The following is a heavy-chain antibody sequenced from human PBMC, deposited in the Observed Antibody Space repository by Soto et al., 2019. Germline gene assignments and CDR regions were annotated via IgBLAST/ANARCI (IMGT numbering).Heavy chain of an antibody. CDR2: INHSGST. Sequence: SETLSLTCAVYGGSFSGYYWSWIRQPPGKGLEWIGEINHSGSTNYNPSLKSRVTISVDTSKNQFSLKLSSVTAADKAVYYCARKSWWRYYGSGSYYNPADYYYGMDVWGQGTTVTVSS. J-gene: IGHJ6*02. CDR1: GGSFSGYY. V-gene: IGHV4-34*01. D-gene: IGHD3-10*01. CDR3: ARKSWWRYYGSGSYYNPADYYYGMDV.